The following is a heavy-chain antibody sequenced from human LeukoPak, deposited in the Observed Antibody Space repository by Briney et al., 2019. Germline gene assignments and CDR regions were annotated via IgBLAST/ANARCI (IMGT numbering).Heavy chain of an antibody. V-gene: IGHV1-69*04. D-gene: IGHD5-18*01. J-gene: IGHJ4*02. CDR3: ARGRLRGYSYGIDY. Sequence: ASVKVSCKASGGTFSSYAISWVRQAPGQGLEWMGRIIPTLGIANYAQKFQGRVTITTDESTSTAYMELSSLRSEDTAVYYCARGRLRGYSYGIDYWGQGTLVTVSS. CDR2: IIPTLGIA. CDR1: GGTFSSYA.